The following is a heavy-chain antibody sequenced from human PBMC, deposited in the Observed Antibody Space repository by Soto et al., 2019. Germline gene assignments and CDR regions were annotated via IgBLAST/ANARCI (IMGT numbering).Heavy chain of an antibody. J-gene: IGHJ6*02. D-gene: IGHD1-1*01. Sequence: EVQLVESGGGLVKPGGSLSLSCAASGFTFSSYSMNWVRQAPGKGLEWVSSISSSSSYIYYADSVKGRFTISRDNAKNSLYLQMNCLRAEDTAVYYCARESYFFRTTGTTHNYGMDVWGQGTTVTVSS. CDR2: ISSSSSYI. V-gene: IGHV3-21*01. CDR1: GFTFSSYS. CDR3: ARESYFFRTTGTTHNYGMDV.